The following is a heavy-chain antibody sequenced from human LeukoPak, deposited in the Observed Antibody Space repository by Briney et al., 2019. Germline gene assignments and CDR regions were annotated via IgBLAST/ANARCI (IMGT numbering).Heavy chain of an antibody. D-gene: IGHD3-16*01. CDR3: ARSRALSAVGGSWFDP. CDR2: ISSSSSYI. CDR1: GFTFSSYS. Sequence: GGSLRLSCAASGFTFSSYSMNWVRQAPGRGLEWVSSISSSSSYIYYADSVKGRFTNSRDNAKNSLYLQMNSLRAEDTAVYYCARSRALSAVGGSWFDPWGQGTLVTVSS. J-gene: IGHJ5*02. V-gene: IGHV3-21*01.